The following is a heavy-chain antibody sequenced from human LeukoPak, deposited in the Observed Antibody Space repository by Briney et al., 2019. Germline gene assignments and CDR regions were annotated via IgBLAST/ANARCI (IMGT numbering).Heavy chain of an antibody. V-gene: IGHV3-48*01. D-gene: IGHD3-22*01. CDR2: ISSSSSTI. J-gene: IGHJ4*02. CDR3: ARDHDYDSSGYYYS. Sequence: PGGSLRLSCAASGFTFSSYSMNWVRQAPGKGLEWVSYISSSSSTIYYADSVKGRFTISRDNAKNSPYLQMNSLRAEDTAVYYCARDHDYDSSGYYYSWGQGTLVTVSS. CDR1: GFTFSSYS.